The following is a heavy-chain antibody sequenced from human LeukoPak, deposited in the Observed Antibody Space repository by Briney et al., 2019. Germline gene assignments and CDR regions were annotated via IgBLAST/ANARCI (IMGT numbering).Heavy chain of an antibody. J-gene: IGHJ6*02. Sequence: ASVKVSCKASGYTFTSYDINWVRQATGQGLEWMGWMNPNSGNTGYARKFQGRVTMTRNTSISTAYMEVSSLRSEDTAVYYCARGPGRYCSGGSCYSLGYYGMDVWGQGTTVTVSS. CDR2: MNPNSGNT. V-gene: IGHV1-8*01. D-gene: IGHD2-15*01. CDR1: GYTFTSYD. CDR3: ARGPGRYCSGGSCYSLGYYGMDV.